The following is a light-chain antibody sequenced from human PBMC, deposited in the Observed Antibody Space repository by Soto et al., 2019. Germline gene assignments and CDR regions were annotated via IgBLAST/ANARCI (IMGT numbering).Light chain of an antibody. CDR2: AAS. V-gene: IGKV1-39*01. CDR3: PHSYSG. Sequence: DLQMTQSPSSLSASVGDRVTITCRASQIINNFLNWYQQKPGKAPKLLIYAASTLQSGVPSRFSGSGSGTDFTLTISNLQPEDFATYYCPHSYSGFGPGTKVDIK. CDR1: QIINNF. J-gene: IGKJ3*01.